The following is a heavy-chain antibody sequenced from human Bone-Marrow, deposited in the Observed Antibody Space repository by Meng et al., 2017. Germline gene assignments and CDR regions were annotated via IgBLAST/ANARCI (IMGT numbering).Heavy chain of an antibody. CDR3: ARTNWEDWYFDL. CDR1: GGTFSSYA. CDR2: IISIFGTA. Sequence: VQLVQSWADVKKPGSFVKVSCKASGGTFSSYAISCVLQAPGQGLAWMGGIISIFGTANYAQKFQGRVTITADESTSTAYMELSSLRSEDTAVYYCARTNWEDWYFDLWGRGTLVTVSS. V-gene: IGHV1-69*01. D-gene: IGHD1-1*01. J-gene: IGHJ2*01.